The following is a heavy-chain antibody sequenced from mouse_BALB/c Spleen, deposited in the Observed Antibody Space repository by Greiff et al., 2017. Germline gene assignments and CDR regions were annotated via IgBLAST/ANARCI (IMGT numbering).Heavy chain of an antibody. CDR3: ARKKYGNPYYYAMDY. Sequence: QVQLKESGPGLVQPSQSLSITCTVSGFSLTSYGVHWVRQSPGKGLEWLGVIWSGGSTDYNAAFISRLSISKDNSKSQVFFKMNSLQANDTAIYYCARKKYGNPYYYAMDYWGQGTSVTGSS. D-gene: IGHD2-10*02. V-gene: IGHV2-2*02. CDR1: GFSLTSYG. J-gene: IGHJ4*01. CDR2: IWSGGST.